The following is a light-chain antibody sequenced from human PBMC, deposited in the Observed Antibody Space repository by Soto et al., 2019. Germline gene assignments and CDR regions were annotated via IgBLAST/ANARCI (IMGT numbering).Light chain of an antibody. CDR2: GAS. Sequence: EIVLTQSPGTLSLSPGESATLSCKASESIYINSFAWYYQKPGHPPILLIYGASTRATGIPDRFSGSGSGTDFFLSIYRLEVEDSGIYYCQQYGASPFTFGPGTRVDIK. J-gene: IGKJ3*01. CDR3: QQYGASPFT. V-gene: IGKV3-20*01. CDR1: ESIYINS.